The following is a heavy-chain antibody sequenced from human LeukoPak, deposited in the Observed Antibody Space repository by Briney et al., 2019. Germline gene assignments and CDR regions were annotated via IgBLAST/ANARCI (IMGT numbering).Heavy chain of an antibody. CDR1: GFTFSSYS. D-gene: IGHD3-3*01. J-gene: IGHJ3*02. CDR3: ARIVGRVLRFLEPDAFDI. Sequence: GGCLRLSCAASGFTFSSYSMNWVRQAPGEGLEWVSSISSSSSYIYYADSVKGRFTISRDNAKNSLYLQMNSLRAEDTAVYYCARIVGRVLRFLEPDAFDIWGQGTMVTVSS. V-gene: IGHV3-21*01. CDR2: ISSSSSYI.